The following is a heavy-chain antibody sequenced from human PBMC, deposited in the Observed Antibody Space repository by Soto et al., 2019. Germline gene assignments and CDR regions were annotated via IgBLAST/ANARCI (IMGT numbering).Heavy chain of an antibody. Sequence: QVQLVQSGAEVKKPGSSVKVSCKASGGTVSSYAISWVRQAPGQGLEWMGGIIPTFGTANYAQKFQGRVTITADESTSTAYMELSSLRSEDTAVYYCARDRSYYDSSGYYHRAFAIWGQGTMVTVSS. CDR1: GGTVSSYA. D-gene: IGHD3-22*01. CDR3: ARDRSYYDSSGYYHRAFAI. CDR2: IIPTFGTA. J-gene: IGHJ3*02. V-gene: IGHV1-69*01.